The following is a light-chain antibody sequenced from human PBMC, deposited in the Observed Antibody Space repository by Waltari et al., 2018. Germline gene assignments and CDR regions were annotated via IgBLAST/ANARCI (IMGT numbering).Light chain of an antibody. CDR3: QKYNRAPLT. V-gene: IGKV1-27*01. J-gene: IGKJ3*01. Sequence: DIQMPQSPSSLSASVGDRVTITCRASQDIRNYLAWYQQRPGKIPELLIYAASTLQSGVPSRFSGSGSGTEFTLTISSLQPEDVATYYCQKYNRAPLTFGPGTKVDIK. CDR1: QDIRNY. CDR2: AAS.